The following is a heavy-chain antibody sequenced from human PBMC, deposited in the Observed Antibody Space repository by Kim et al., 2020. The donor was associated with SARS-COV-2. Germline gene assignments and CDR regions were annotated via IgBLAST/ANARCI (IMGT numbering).Heavy chain of an antibody. V-gene: IGHV3-23*01. J-gene: IGHJ4*02. D-gene: IGHD6-13*01. Sequence: YYTDPGKGRFTISRDNAKSTRYRQMNSLRADDAAVYYCEKDGYSSSWYDYWGQGTLVTVSS. CDR3: EKDGYSSSWYDY.